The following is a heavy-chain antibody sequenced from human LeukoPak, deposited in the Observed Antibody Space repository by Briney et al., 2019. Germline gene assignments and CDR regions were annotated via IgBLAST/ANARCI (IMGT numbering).Heavy chain of an antibody. CDR3: ARPGTYCSGYGSCFPFEY. D-gene: IGHD2-15*01. CDR1: GFTFSSYA. V-gene: IGHV3-23*01. Sequence: GGSLRLSCAASGFTFSSYAMSWVRQAPGKGLEWVSAISGSGGSTHYADSVKGRFTISRDNSKNTLYLQMNSLRAEDTAVYYCARPGTYCSGYGSCFPFEYWGQGSLVIVSS. J-gene: IGHJ4*02. CDR2: ISGSGGST.